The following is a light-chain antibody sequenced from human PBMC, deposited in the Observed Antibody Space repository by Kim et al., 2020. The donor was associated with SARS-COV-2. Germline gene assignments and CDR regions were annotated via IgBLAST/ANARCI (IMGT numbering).Light chain of an antibody. CDR1: QSVSSSY. Sequence: EIVLTQSPGTLSLSPGERATLSCRASQSVSSSYLAWYQQKPDQAPSLLNDAATSRATGIPNRFSGSGSGEVFTITISRLAPDVFVEYCYQQNSWSPWTFGQGTKVDIK. J-gene: IGKJ1*01. V-gene: IGKV3-20*01. CDR3: QQNSWSPWT. CDR2: AAT.